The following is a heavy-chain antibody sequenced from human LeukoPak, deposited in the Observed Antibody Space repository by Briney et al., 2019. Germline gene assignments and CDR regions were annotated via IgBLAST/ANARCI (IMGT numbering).Heavy chain of an antibody. CDR2: IWCDGSNK. J-gene: IGHJ3*02. Sequence: GGSLRLSCAASGFTFSSYGMHWVRQAPGKGLEWVAVIWCDGSNKYYADSVKGRFTISRDNSKNTLYLQMNSLRAEDTAVYYCARALPVSYYDSSGYYSPDIRGQGTMVTVSS. V-gene: IGHV3-33*01. CDR3: ARALPVSYYDSSGYYSPDI. D-gene: IGHD3-22*01. CDR1: GFTFSSYG.